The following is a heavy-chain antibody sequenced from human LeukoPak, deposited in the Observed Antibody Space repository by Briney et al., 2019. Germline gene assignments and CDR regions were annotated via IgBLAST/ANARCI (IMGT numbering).Heavy chain of an antibody. CDR1: GYTFTSYG. J-gene: IGHJ4*02. D-gene: IGHD3-22*01. CDR3: ARGEDYYGSSGYYF. CDR2: ISAYNGNT. Sequence: ASVKVSCKASGYTFTSYGITWVRQAPGQGLEWMGWISAYNGNTNYAQKFQGRVTMTTDTSTSTAYMELRSLRSDDAAVYYCARGEDYYGSSGYYFWGQGTLVTVSS. V-gene: IGHV1-18*01.